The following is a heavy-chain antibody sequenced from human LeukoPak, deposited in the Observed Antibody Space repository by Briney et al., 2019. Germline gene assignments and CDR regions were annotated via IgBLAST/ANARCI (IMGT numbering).Heavy chain of an antibody. CDR2: ISGGDINT. Sequence: PGGSLRLSCAASGFTFSNYAMSWVRQAPGKGLEGVAVISGGDINTYYADSVKGRFTISRDNSKNTLYLQMNSLRAEDTAIYYCAKLRTELDVVFDYWDQGTLVGGYS. D-gene: IGHD6-13*01. V-gene: IGHV3-23*01. CDR1: GFTFSNYA. CDR3: AKLRTELDVVFDY. J-gene: IGHJ4*02.